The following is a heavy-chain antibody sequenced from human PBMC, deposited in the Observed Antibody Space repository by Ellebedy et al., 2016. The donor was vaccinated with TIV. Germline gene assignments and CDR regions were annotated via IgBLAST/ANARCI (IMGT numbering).Heavy chain of an antibody. CDR2: FGVSGDTT. D-gene: IGHD1-14*01. J-gene: IGHJ4*02. V-gene: IGHV3-23*01. CDR3: ARGKSGTYIHHAFDY. Sequence: GESLKISCAASGFTFSRYAMSWVRQAPGKGLEWVSGFGVSGDTTYYTDSVKGRFTISRDNSKKTLYLQMNSLRVEDTAIYYCARGKSGTYIHHAFDYWGQGTLVTVSS. CDR1: GFTFSRYA.